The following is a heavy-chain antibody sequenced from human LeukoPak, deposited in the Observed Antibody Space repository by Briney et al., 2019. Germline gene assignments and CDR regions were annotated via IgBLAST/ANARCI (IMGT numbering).Heavy chain of an antibody. CDR3: ARTTEGGYTYDYFYYYYTDV. D-gene: IGHD5-18*01. Sequence: SETLSLTCTVSGGSISSYYWSLIRQPPGKGLEWIGYIHYSGSTNYNPSLKSRVTISVDTSKNQFSLKLSSVTAADTAVYYCARTTEGGYTYDYFYYYYTDVWGKGTTVTISS. V-gene: IGHV4-59*01. CDR2: IHYSGST. CDR1: GGSISSYY. J-gene: IGHJ6*03.